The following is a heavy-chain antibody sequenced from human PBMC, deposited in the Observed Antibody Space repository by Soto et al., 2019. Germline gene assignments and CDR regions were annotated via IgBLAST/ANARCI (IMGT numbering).Heavy chain of an antibody. V-gene: IGHV3-7*01. D-gene: IGHD3-16*02. CDR1: GFTFSSYW. Sequence: PGGSLRLSCAASGFTFSSYWMSWVRQAPGKGLEWVANIKQDGSEKYYVDSVKGRFTISRDNAKNSLYLQMNSLRAEDTAVYYCAREGLAFDYIWGSFRRTYYFDYWGQGALVTVSS. CDR2: IKQDGSEK. J-gene: IGHJ4*02. CDR3: AREGLAFDYIWGSFRRTYYFDY.